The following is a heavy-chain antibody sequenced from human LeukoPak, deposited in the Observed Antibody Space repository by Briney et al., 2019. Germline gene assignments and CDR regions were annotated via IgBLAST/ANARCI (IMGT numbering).Heavy chain of an antibody. CDR1: GFTFSSYA. CDR2: ISGSGGST. J-gene: IGHJ4*02. D-gene: IGHD2-2*01. CDR3: AGASHCSSTSCYLFDY. Sequence: PGGSLRLSCAASGFTFSSYAMSWVRQAPGKGLEWVSAISGSGGSTYYADSVKGRFTISRDNSKNTLYLQMNSLRAEDTAVYYCAGASHCSSTSCYLFDYWGQGTLVTVSS. V-gene: IGHV3-23*01.